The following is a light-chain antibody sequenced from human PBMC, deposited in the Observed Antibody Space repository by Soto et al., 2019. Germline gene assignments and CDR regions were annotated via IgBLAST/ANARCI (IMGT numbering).Light chain of an antibody. CDR2: GAP. J-gene: IGKJ4*01. CDR3: QQYNNWLALT. CDR1: QSVSSN. V-gene: IGKV3-15*01. Sequence: EIVMTQSPAKVSLSPCDRATLSCRASQSVSSNLAWYQQKPGQAPRLLIYGAPTRATGIPARFSGSGSGTEFTLTISSLQSEDFAVYYCQQYNNWLALTFGGGTKVDIK.